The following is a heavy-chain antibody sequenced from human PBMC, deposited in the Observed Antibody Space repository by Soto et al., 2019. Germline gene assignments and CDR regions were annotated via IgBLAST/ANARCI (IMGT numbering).Heavy chain of an antibody. CDR1: VDSITSINNY. V-gene: IGHV4-39*01. CDR2: IYYDGST. Sequence: PSDTLSLTCTFSVDSITSINNYWCCIRQPPGMGLEWIANIYYDGSTFYNPSLKSRVAMSIDTSKNQFSLNLTSVTATDKAVYYCTTVVIPGTRNMELEYGGQGISVTVSS. CDR3: TTVVIPGTRNMELEY. D-gene: IGHD1-7*01. J-gene: IGHJ4*02.